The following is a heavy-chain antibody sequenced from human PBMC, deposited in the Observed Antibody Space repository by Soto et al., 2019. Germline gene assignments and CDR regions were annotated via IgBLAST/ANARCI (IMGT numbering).Heavy chain of an antibody. J-gene: IGHJ6*02. CDR1: GFTFSSYW. CDR2: IKQDGSEK. D-gene: IGHD3-3*01. V-gene: IGHV3-7*05. CDR3: ARDPAIFGVVLAAYYYGMDV. Sequence: GGSLRLSCAASGFTFSSYWMSWVRQAPGKGLEWVANIKQDGSEKYYVDSVKGRFTISRDNAKNSLYLQMNSLRAEDTAVYYCARDPAIFGVVLAAYYYGMDVWGQGTTVTVSS.